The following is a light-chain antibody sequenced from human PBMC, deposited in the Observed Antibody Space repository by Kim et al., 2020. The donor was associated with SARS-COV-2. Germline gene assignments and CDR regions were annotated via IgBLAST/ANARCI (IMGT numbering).Light chain of an antibody. CDR3: QQYNNWLT. Sequence: LSVSPGERATLSCRASQSVSSNLAWYQQKPGQAPRLLIYTASTRATGIPARFSGSGSGTEFTLTISSLQSEDFAVYYCQQYNNWLTFGGGTKVEIK. J-gene: IGKJ4*01. CDR2: TAS. CDR1: QSVSSN. V-gene: IGKV3-15*01.